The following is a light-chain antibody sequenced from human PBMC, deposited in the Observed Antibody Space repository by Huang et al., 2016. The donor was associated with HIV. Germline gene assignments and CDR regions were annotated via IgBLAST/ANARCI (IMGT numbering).Light chain of an antibody. J-gene: IGKJ1*01. Sequence: AIQVTQSPSSLPASVGDRVTITCRASHGIRNDLAWYQQKPGKPPKLLIDVAYSLQSGGPPRCSGSGSCTDFTLTISSLQPEDFATYYCQQHFNYPWTFGQGTKVDFK. V-gene: IGKV1-6*01. CDR3: QQHFNYPWT. CDR2: VAY. CDR1: HGIRND.